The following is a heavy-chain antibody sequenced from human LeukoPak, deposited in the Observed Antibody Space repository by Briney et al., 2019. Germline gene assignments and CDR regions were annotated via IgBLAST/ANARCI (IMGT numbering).Heavy chain of an antibody. J-gene: IGHJ5*02. CDR1: GGSISSYY. V-gene: IGHV4-59*01. Sequence: SGTLSLTCTVSGGSISSYYWSWIRQPPGKGLEWIGYIYYSGSTNYNPSLKSRVTISVDTSKNQFSLKLSSVTAADTAVYYCARDKGFWFDPWGQGTLVTVSS. CDR3: ARDKGFWFDP. CDR2: IYYSGST.